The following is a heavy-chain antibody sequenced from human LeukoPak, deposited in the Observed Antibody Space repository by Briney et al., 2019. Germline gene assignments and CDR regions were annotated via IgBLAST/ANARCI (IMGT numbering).Heavy chain of an antibody. V-gene: IGHV3-23*01. CDR2: ISGSGGST. CDR1: GFTFSSYA. CDR3: ARRYGAAAARYYFDY. J-gene: IGHJ4*02. D-gene: IGHD6-13*01. Sequence: GGSLRLSCAASGFTFSSYAMSWVRQAPGKGLEWVSAISGSGGSTYYADSVKGRFTISRDNAKNSLYLQMNSLRAEDTAVYYCARRYGAAAARYYFDYWGQGTLVTVSS.